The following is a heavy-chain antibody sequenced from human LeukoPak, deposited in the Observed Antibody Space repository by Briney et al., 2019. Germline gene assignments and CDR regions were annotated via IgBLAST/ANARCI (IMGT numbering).Heavy chain of an antibody. D-gene: IGHD3-22*01. Sequence: SVKVSCKASGGTFSSYAISWVRQAPGQGLEWMGGIIPIFGTANYAQKFQGRVTITTDESTSTAYMELSSLRSEDTAVYYCARVITTGGLEVHYYYYMDVWGKGTTVTVSS. CDR2: IIPIFGTA. V-gene: IGHV1-69*05. CDR3: ARVITTGGLEVHYYYYMDV. CDR1: GGTFSSYA. J-gene: IGHJ6*03.